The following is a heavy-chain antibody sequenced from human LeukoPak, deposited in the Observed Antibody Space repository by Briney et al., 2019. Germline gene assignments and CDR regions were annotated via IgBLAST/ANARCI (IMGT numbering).Heavy chain of an antibody. CDR3: ASYSGSYYGFDY. V-gene: IGHV3-74*01. CDR2: INSDGSST. Sequence: GGSLRLSCAASGFTFSSYWMHWVRQAPGKGLVWVSRINSDGSSTSYADSVKGRFTISRDNAKNTLYLQMNSLRAEDTAVYYYASYSGSYYGFDYWGQGTLVTVSS. J-gene: IGHJ4*02. CDR1: GFTFSSYW. D-gene: IGHD1-26*01.